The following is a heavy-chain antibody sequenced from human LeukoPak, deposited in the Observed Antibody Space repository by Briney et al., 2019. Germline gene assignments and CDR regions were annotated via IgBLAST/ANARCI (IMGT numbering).Heavy chain of an antibody. J-gene: IGHJ4*02. V-gene: IGHV4-39*01. CDR3: ARRKGSGTYYFDY. CDR2: IYYSGST. D-gene: IGHD3-10*01. CDR1: GGSISSSIYF. Sequence: PSETLSLTCTVSGGSISSSIYFWGWIRQPPGKGLEWIGSIYYSGSTYYNPSLKSRVSISVGTSKNQFSLRLSSVTAADTAVYYCARRKGSGTYYFDYWGQGTLVTVSS.